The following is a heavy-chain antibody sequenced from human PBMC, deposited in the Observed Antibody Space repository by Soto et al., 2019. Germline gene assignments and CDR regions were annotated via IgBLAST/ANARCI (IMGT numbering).Heavy chain of an antibody. CDR2: IADFGYT. Sequence: SETLSLTCTVSGGSINSGGYYWTWLRQHPGKGLEWLGYIADFGYTFYNPSLQSRVILSMDTSKSQFSLKLSSATAADTAVYFCARKQAGFFYGIDYWGQGTLVTVS. D-gene: IGHD3-3*01. J-gene: IGHJ4*02. V-gene: IGHV4-31*03. CDR3: ARKQAGFFYGIDY. CDR1: GGSINSGGYY.